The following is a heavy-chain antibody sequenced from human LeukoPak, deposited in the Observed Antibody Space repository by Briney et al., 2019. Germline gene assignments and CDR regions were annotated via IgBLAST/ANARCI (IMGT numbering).Heavy chain of an antibody. CDR3: VQAPSGLIKGSYDV. CDR1: GFTFTSHQ. D-gene: IGHD3-10*01. J-gene: IGHJ3*01. CDR2: ISVSEGTT. Sequence: SGGSLRLSCAASGFTFTSHQMSWVRQAPGKGLVWVSSISVSEGTTHYADSVKGRFTISRDNSKNTLYLQMNSLGVDDTAVYYCVQAPSGLIKGSYDVWGQGTMVTVSS. V-gene: IGHV3-23*01.